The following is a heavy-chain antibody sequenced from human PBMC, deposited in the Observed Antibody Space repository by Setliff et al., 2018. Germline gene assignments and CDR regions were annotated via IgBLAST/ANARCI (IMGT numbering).Heavy chain of an antibody. J-gene: IGHJ4*02. D-gene: IGHD5-12*01. V-gene: IGHV5-51*01. CDR3: ARGDSGYDSGDY. Sequence: YWSWIRQHPGKGLEWMGVIYPGDSDIRYSPSFQGQVTISADKSINTAYLQWSSLKASDTAMYYCARGDSGYDSGDYWGQGTLVTVSS. CDR2: IYPGDSDI. CDR1: YW.